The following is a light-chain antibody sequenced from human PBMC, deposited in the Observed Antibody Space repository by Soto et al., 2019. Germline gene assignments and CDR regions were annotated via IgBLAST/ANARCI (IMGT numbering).Light chain of an antibody. CDR3: SSYTTSSTWV. Sequence: QSALTQPASVSGSPGQSITISCTGTSSDVGGYNYVSWYQQHPGKAPKLIIYEVSNRPSGVSNRFSGSKSGNTASLTISGLQDEDEADYYCSSYTTSSTWVFGGGTKLTVL. V-gene: IGLV2-14*01. CDR1: SSDVGGYNY. CDR2: EVS. J-gene: IGLJ3*02.